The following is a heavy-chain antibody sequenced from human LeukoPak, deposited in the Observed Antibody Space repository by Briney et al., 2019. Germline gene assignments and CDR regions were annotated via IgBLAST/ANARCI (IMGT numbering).Heavy chain of an antibody. CDR2: IYHSGST. CDR3: ASQLFYYDTSGYYLEAFDI. CDR1: GGSISSYY. J-gene: IGHJ3*02. D-gene: IGHD3-22*01. Sequence: SETLSLTCTVSGGSISSYYWSWIRQHPGKGLEWIGYIYHSGSTDYNPSLKSRVTISVDTSKSQFSLKLTSVTAADTAVYYCASQLFYYDTSGYYLEAFDIWGQGTLVTVSS. V-gene: IGHV4-59*08.